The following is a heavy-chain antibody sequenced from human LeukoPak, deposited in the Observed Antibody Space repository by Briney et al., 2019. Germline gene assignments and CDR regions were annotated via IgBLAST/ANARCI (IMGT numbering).Heavy chain of an antibody. J-gene: IGHJ4*02. CDR2: IYSGGST. CDR1: GFTVSSNY. Sequence: QPGGSLRLSCAASGFTVSSNYMSWVRQAPGKGLEWVSVIYSGGSTYYADSVKGRFTISRDNSKNTLYLQMNSLRAEDTAVYYCAKASEYSSSSRSDYWGQGTLVTVSS. CDR3: AKASEYSSSSRSDY. V-gene: IGHV3-53*01. D-gene: IGHD6-6*01.